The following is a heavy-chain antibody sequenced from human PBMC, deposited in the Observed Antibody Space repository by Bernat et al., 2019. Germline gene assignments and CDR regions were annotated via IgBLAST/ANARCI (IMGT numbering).Heavy chain of an antibody. CDR2: IYYSGNT. CDR3: ARLNIVATTFDY. V-gene: IGHV4-39*01. J-gene: IGHJ4*02. Sequence: QLQLQESGPGLVKPSETLSLTCTVSGGSISSSSYYWGWIRQPPGKGLEWIGSIYYSGNTYYNPSRKSRDTISVDTSKNQFYLRLCYVTAADTAVYYCARLNIVATTFDYWGQGTLVTVSS. CDR1: GGSISSSSYY. D-gene: IGHD5-12*01.